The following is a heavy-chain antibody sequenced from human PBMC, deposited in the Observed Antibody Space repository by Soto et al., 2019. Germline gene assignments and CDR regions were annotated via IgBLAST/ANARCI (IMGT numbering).Heavy chain of an antibody. J-gene: IGHJ6*02. V-gene: IGHV1-69*13. Sequence: SVEVSCKXSGGTFSSYAISWVRQAPGQGLEWMGGIIPIFGTANYAQKFQGRVTITADESTSTAYMELSSLKSEDTAVYYCAGFNPGYCSGGSCYRYYYYGMDVWGQGTTVTVSS. CDR3: AGFNPGYCSGGSCYRYYYYGMDV. D-gene: IGHD2-15*01. CDR2: IIPIFGTA. CDR1: GGTFSSYA.